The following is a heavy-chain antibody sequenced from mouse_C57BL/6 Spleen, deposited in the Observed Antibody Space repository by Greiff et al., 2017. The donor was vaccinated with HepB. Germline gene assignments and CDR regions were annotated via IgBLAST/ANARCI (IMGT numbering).Heavy chain of an antibody. Sequence: QVQLQQSGAELVKPGASVKVSCKASGYTFTSYWMHWVKQRPGQGLEWIGRIHPSDSDTNYNQKFKGKATLTVDKSSSTAYMQLSSLISEDAAVYYCASGGYDGYFVYFDYWGQGTTLTVSS. CDR1: GYTFTSYW. CDR2: IHPSDSDT. J-gene: IGHJ2*01. D-gene: IGHD2-3*01. CDR3: ASGGYDGYFVYFDY. V-gene: IGHV1-74*01.